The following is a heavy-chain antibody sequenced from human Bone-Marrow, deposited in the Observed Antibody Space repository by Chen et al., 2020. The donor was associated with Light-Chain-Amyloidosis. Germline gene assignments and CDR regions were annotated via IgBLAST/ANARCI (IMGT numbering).Heavy chain of an antibody. D-gene: IGHD3-16*01. J-gene: IGHJ4*02. V-gene: IGHV3-23*04. CDR3: TRRGGYFDF. Sequence: EVQLVESGGGLVKPGGSLRLSCATSGFNFSSFGMSWVRQAPGKGLEWVSTFSGSTVSTYYAGAVKGRFIISRDNSKSTLYLQMNSLRAGDTAVYFCTRRGGYFDFWGQGSLVTVSS. CDR2: FSGSTVST. CDR1: GFNFSSFG.